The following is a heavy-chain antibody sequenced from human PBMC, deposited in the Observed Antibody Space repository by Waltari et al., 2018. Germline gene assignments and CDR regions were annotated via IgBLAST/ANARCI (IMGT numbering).Heavy chain of an antibody. CDR1: GFTFSSYS. D-gene: IGHD6-6*01. J-gene: IGHJ6*02. Sequence: EVQLVESGGGLVKPGGSLRLSCAASGFTFSSYSMNWVRQAPGKGLEWVSSISSSSSYIYYADSVKGRFTISRDNAKNSLYLQMNSLRAEDTAVYYCARDFLVPLVYYYYGMDVWGQGTTVTVSS. V-gene: IGHV3-21*01. CDR3: ARDFLVPLVYYYYGMDV. CDR2: ISSSSSYI.